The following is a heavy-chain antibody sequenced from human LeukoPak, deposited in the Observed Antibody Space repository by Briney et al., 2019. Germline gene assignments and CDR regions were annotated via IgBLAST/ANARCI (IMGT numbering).Heavy chain of an antibody. CDR3: ARDLTARGSFDY. J-gene: IGHJ4*02. CDR2: NYPTGDT. V-gene: IGHV4-4*07. CDR1: GVSVTNYY. Sequence: SETLSLTCSVSGVSVTNYYWSWARQPAGKRLEWIGRNYPTGDTIYNPSLKSRVTMSVDMSKNHLSLKLTSVTAADAAVYYCARDLTARGSFDYWGQGILVSVSS. D-gene: IGHD3-16*01.